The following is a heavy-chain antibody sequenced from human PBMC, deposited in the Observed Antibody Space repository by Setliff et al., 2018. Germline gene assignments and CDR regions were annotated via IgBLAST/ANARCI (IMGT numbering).Heavy chain of an antibody. CDR3: VRGFGCGEGICIYQFDQ. D-gene: IGHD3-10*01. V-gene: IGHV4-59*11. CDR1: GHAINSHY. J-gene: IGHJ1*01. CDR2: IHYTGTT. Sequence: ETLSLTCTVSGHAINSHYWSWIRQPPGKRLEYIGYIHYTGTTNYSPSLKGRVTITLDTSRNQFSLKLSSVTAADTAVYFCVRGFGCGEGICIYQFDQWGRGVLVTVSS.